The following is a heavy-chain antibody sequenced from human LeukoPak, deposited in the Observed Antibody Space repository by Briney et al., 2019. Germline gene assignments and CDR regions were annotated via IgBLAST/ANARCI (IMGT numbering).Heavy chain of an antibody. CDR2: IWYDGSNK. CDR1: GFTFSSYG. D-gene: IGHD6-13*01. J-gene: IGHJ6*02. Sequence: GGSLRLSCAASGFTFSSYGMHWVRQAPGKGLEWVAVIWYDGSNKYYADSVKGRFTISRDNSKNTLYLQMNSLRAEDTAVYYCARGDSSSWYGYYYYYYGMDVWGQGTTVTASS. CDR3: ARGDSSSWYGYYYYYYGMDV. V-gene: IGHV3-33*01.